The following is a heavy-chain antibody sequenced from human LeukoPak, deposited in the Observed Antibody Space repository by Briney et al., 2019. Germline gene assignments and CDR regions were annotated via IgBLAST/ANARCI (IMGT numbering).Heavy chain of an antibody. Sequence: ASVKVSCKASGYTFTGYYMHWVRQAPGQGLEWMGWINPNSGGTNYAQKFQGRVTMTRDTSISTAYMELSRLRSDDTAVYYCARTPSELPYFDRLYWFDPWGQGTLVTVSS. V-gene: IGHV1-2*02. CDR1: GYTFTGYY. CDR2: INPNSGGT. CDR3: ARTPSELPYFDRLYWFDP. J-gene: IGHJ5*02. D-gene: IGHD3-9*01.